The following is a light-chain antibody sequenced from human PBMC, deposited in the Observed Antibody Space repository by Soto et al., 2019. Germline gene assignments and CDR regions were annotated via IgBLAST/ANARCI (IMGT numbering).Light chain of an antibody. CDR1: RSVSRN. CDR3: QLDNNWPVVT. Sequence: EMVLTQSPATLSGSPGERVTLSGRASRSVSRNLALYQQKAGQAPRLHIYGASTRATGIPDRFSGRGSGTELCLAVNGLQSEDFGTYYCQLDNNWPVVTFGGGTRVEIK. J-gene: IGKJ4*01. V-gene: IGKV3-15*01. CDR2: GAS.